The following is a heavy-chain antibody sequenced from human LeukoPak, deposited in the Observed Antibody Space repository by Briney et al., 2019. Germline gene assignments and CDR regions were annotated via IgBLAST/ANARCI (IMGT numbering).Heavy chain of an antibody. CDR3: ARVKDSSSWRYFDF. V-gene: IGHV1-2*02. CDR1: GYTFTAYY. J-gene: IGHJ4*02. D-gene: IGHD6-13*01. Sequence: EASVKVSCKASGYTFTAYYIHWLRQSPGQGLEWMGWVNPFSGGTIPAQKFQDRVTMTKDTSINTAYMELSSLRSDDTAVYYCARVKDSSSWRYFDFWGQGTLVTVSS. CDR2: VNPFSGGT.